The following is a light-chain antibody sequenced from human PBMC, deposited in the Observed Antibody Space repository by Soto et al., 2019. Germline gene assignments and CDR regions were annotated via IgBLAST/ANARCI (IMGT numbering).Light chain of an antibody. CDR1: SSDVGGYDF. J-gene: IGLJ2*01. V-gene: IGLV2-8*01. CDR3: TSYAGSSIPVV. CDR2: DVT. Sequence: QSALTQPPSASGSPGQSVTISCIGASSDVGGYDFVSWYQHHPGKAPKLIIYDVTKRPSGVPDRFSGSKSGNTASLTVSGLQAEDDADYYCTSYAGSSIPVVFGGGTKVTVL.